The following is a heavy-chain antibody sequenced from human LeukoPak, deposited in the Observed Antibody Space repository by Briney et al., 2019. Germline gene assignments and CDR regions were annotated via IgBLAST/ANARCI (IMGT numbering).Heavy chain of an antibody. Sequence: GASVKVSCKASGYTFTDYYMHWMRQAPGQGLEWMGIINPSGGSTSYAQKFQGRVTMTTDTSTNTVYMELRSLRSDDTAVYFCARDGPTLGYCRSTSCYFSHWGQGTLVTVSS. J-gene: IGHJ4*02. CDR1: GYTFTDYY. V-gene: IGHV1-46*01. CDR2: INPSGGST. CDR3: ARDGPTLGYCRSTSCYFSH. D-gene: IGHD2-2*01.